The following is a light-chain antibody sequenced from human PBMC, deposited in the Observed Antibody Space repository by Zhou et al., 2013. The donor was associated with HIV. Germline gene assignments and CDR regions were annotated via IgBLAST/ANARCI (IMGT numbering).Light chain of an antibody. J-gene: IGKJ1*01. CDR1: QSVSGSY. Sequence: EIVLTQSPGTLSLSPGERATLSCRASQSVSGSYLAWYQQKPGQAPRLLIYGASSRATGIPDRFSGSGSGTDFTVTISRLEPEDFAVYYCQQYGSSPWTFGQGTKVEI. CDR2: GAS. V-gene: IGKV3-20*01. CDR3: QQYGSSPWT.